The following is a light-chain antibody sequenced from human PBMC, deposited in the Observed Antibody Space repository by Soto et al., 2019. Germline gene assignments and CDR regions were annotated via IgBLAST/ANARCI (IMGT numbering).Light chain of an antibody. CDR3: QQGNSFPFT. CDR2: GAS. V-gene: IGKV1-12*01. J-gene: IGKJ3*01. Sequence: DIQITQSPSSVSASVGDRVTVTCRASQNIKTWLAWYRQKPGTAPNLLIYGASTLQSGVPSRFSGSGSGTEFTLTIDNPQPEDFGTYYCQQGNSFPFTFGPGTRVD. CDR1: QNIKTW.